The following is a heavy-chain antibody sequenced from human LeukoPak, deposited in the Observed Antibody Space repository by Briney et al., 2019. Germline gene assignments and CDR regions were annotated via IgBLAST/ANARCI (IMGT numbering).Heavy chain of an antibody. V-gene: IGHV4-59*01. J-gene: IGHJ3*01. CDR1: GGSISSYY. Sequence: PSETLSLTCTVSGGSISSYYWSWIRQPPGEGLEWIGYIYYSGSTNYNPSLKSRVTISLDTSKNQFSLKLNSVTAADTAVYYCARRVVVVTTIDKSDAFDVWGQGTVVTVSS. CDR3: ARRVVVVTTIDKSDAFDV. CDR2: IYYSGST. D-gene: IGHD2-21*02.